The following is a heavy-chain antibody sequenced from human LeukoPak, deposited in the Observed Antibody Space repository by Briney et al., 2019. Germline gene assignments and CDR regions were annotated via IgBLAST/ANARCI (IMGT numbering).Heavy chain of an antibody. Sequence: SETLSLTCTVSGGSIISYYWSWIRQPPGKGLEWIGYIYYSGSTNYNPSLKSRVTISVDTSKNQFSLKLSSVTAADTVVYYCARGGGMGHYYYYMDVWGKGTTVTISS. CDR1: GGSIISYY. V-gene: IGHV4-59*01. D-gene: IGHD5-24*01. J-gene: IGHJ6*03. CDR2: IYYSGST. CDR3: ARGGGMGHYYYYMDV.